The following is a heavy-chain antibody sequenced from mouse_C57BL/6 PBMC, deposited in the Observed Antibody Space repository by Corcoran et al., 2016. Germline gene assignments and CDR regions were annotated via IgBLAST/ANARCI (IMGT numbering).Heavy chain of an antibody. CDR1: GYSITSGYY. CDR2: ISYDGSN. Sequence: DVQLQESGPGLVKPSQSLSLTCSVTGYSITSGYYWNWIRQFPGNKLEWMGYISYDGSNNYNPSLKNRISITRDTSKNQFFLKLNSVTTEDTATYYCAIDYYGSSYDYWGQGPTLTVSS. V-gene: IGHV3-6*01. D-gene: IGHD1-1*01. CDR3: AIDYYGSSYDY. J-gene: IGHJ2*01.